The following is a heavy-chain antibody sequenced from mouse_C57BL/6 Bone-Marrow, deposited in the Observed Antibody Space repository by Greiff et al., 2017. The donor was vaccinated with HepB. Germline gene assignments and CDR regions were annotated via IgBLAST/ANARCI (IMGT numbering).Heavy chain of an antibody. Sequence: QVQLQQPGAELVRPGSSVKLSCKASGYTFTSYWMHWVKQRPIQGLEWIGNIDPSDSETHSNQKFKDKATLTVDKSSSTAYMQLSSLTSEDSAVYYCARVLTGTEYYFDYWGQGTTLTVSS. D-gene: IGHD4-1*01. J-gene: IGHJ2*01. CDR2: IDPSDSET. CDR1: GYTFTSYW. V-gene: IGHV1-52*01. CDR3: ARVLTGTEYYFDY.